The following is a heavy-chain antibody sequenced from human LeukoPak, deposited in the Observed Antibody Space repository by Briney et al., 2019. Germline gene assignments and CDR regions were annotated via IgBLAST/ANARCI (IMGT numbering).Heavy chain of an antibody. CDR2: ISSSGSTI. V-gene: IGHV3-11*04. Sequence: GGSLRLSCAASGFTFSDYYMSWIRQAPGKGLEWVSYISSSGSTIYYADSVKGRFTISRDNAKNSLYLQMNSLRAADTAVYYCARDPGRIVVVPAAIPPDYWGQGTLVTVSS. D-gene: IGHD2-2*01. CDR3: ARDPGRIVVVPAAIPPDY. J-gene: IGHJ4*02. CDR1: GFTFSDYY.